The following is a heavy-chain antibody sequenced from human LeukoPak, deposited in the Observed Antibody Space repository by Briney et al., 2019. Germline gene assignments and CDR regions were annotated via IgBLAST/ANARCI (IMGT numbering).Heavy chain of an antibody. V-gene: IGHV3-7*01. CDR2: INQDGSEK. CDR3: ARDKVTY. CDR1: GFTFSSHW. Sequence: GGSLRLSCAASGFTFSSHWMSWVRQTPGKGLEWVAHINQDGSEKYYVDSVKGRFTISRDNAKNSLHLQVNSLIFEDTAVYYCARDKVTYWGQGILVTVPS. J-gene: IGHJ4*02.